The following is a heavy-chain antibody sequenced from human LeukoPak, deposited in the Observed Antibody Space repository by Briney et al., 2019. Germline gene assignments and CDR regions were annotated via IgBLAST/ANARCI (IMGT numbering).Heavy chain of an antibody. CDR1: GFTFNDYA. J-gene: IGHJ4*02. V-gene: IGHV3-23*01. CDR3: ARHDSFVPY. Sequence: GGSLRLSCAASGFTFNDYAMSWVRQAAGKGLEWVSGISDTGRRTFYADSVKGRFTISRDDSKKTVYLQMNTLRAEDTAIYFCARHDSFVPYWGQGTLVTVSS. CDR2: ISDTGRRT. D-gene: IGHD3-3*01.